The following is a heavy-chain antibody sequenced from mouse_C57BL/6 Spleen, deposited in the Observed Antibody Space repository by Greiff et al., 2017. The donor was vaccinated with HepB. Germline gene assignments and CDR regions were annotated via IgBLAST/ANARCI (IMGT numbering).Heavy chain of an antibody. CDR3: ARGGGGERWFAY. J-gene: IGHJ3*01. CDR2: INPYNGGT. CDR1: GYTFTDYY. Sequence: EVQLQQSGPVLVKPGASVKMSCKASGYTFTDYYMNWVKQSHGKSLEWIGVINPYNGGTSYNQKFKGKATLTVDKSSSTAYMELTSLTSEDSAVYYGARGGGGERWFAYRGQGTRVTVSA. V-gene: IGHV1-19*01.